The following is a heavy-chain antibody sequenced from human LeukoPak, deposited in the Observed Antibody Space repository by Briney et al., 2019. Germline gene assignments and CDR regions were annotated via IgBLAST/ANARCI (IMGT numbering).Heavy chain of an antibody. CDR2: MHPNSGGT. CDR3: ARDKLGLGELSLYDQ. V-gene: IGHV1-2*02. D-gene: IGHD3-16*02. Sequence: ASMKVSCKASGSTLTVYYMHWVRQAHGQGLEWKGWMHPNSGGTKYAQKCQGRVTMTSDTSISTAYMELSRLRSDDTAMYYCARDKLGLGELSLYDQWGQGTLVTVFS. J-gene: IGHJ5*02. CDR1: GSTLTVYY.